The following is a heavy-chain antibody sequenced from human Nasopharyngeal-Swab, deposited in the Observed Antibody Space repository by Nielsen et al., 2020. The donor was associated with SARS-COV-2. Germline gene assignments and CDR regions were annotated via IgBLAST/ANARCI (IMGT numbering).Heavy chain of an antibody. CDR3: ARVPTVGGDYTDGDHWFDP. Sequence: ASVKVSCKASGYTSTSYYMHWVRQAPGQGLEWMGIINPSGGSTSYAQKFQGRVTMTRDTSTSTVYMELSSLRSEDTAVYYCARVPTVGGDYTDGDHWFDPWGQGTLVTVSS. CDR2: INPSGGST. V-gene: IGHV1-46*01. D-gene: IGHD4-17*01. CDR1: GYTSTSYY. J-gene: IGHJ5*02.